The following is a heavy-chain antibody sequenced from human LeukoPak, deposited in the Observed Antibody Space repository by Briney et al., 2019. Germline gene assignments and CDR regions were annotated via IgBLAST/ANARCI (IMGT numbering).Heavy chain of an antibody. J-gene: IGHJ4*02. CDR1: GGTFSSYA. Sequence: SVKVSCKASGGTFSSYAISWVRQAPGQGLEWMGRIIPILGIANYAQKFQGRVTITADKSTSTAYMELSSLRSEDTAVYYCARLRTQLVTPGDYDYWGQGTLVTVSS. CDR2: IIPILGIA. CDR3: ARLRTQLVTPGDYDY. V-gene: IGHV1-69*04. D-gene: IGHD6-13*01.